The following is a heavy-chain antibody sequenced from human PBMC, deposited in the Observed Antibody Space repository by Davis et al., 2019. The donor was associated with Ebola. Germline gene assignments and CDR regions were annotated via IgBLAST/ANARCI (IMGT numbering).Heavy chain of an antibody. CDR1: GFTFSSYA. J-gene: IGHJ4*02. Sequence: GGSLRLSCAASGFTFSSYAMHWVRQAPGKGLEWVSGISWNSGSIGYADSVKGRFTVSRDNAKNSLYLQMNSLRAEDTALYYCAKEGAMVRGYDYWGQGTLVTVSS. D-gene: IGHD3-10*01. CDR2: ISWNSGSI. V-gene: IGHV3-9*01. CDR3: AKEGAMVRGYDY.